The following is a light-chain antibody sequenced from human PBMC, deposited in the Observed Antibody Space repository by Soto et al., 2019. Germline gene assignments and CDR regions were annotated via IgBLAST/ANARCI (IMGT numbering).Light chain of an antibody. CDR1: SSDVGGYNY. V-gene: IGLV2-8*01. Sequence: QSALTQPPSASGSPGQSVTISCTGTSSDVGGYNYVSWYQQHPGRAPKLMIYEVNKRPSGVPDRFSGSKSGNTASLPVSGLQAEDEADYYCGSYAGTIPFWGVFGGGTKLTVL. CDR3: GSYAGTIPFWGV. J-gene: IGLJ3*02. CDR2: EVN.